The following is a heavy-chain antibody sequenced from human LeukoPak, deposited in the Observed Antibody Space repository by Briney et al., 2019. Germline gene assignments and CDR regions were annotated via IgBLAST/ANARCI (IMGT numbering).Heavy chain of an antibody. V-gene: IGHV3-48*03. Sequence: GGSLRLSCAASGFTFSSYEMNWVRQAPGKGLGWVSYISSSGSTIYYADSVKGRFTISRDNAKNSLYLQMNSLRAEDTAVYYCARDNSRDSSGYSYWGQGTLVTVSS. CDR1: GFTFSSYE. D-gene: IGHD3-22*01. J-gene: IGHJ4*02. CDR3: ARDNSRDSSGYSY. CDR2: ISSSGSTI.